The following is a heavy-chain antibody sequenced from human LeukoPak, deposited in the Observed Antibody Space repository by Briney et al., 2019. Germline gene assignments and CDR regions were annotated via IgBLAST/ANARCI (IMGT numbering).Heavy chain of an antibody. D-gene: IGHD4-17*01. CDR1: GFTFDDYA. CDR2: ISWNIGSI. CDR3: AKEGPYGRYFDY. Sequence: GRSLRLSCAASGFTFDDYAMHWVRQAPGKGLEWVSGISWNIGSIAYADSVKGRFTISRDKAKNSLYLQMNSLRAEDTALYYCAKEGPYGRYFDYWGQGTLVTVSS. J-gene: IGHJ4*02. V-gene: IGHV3-9*01.